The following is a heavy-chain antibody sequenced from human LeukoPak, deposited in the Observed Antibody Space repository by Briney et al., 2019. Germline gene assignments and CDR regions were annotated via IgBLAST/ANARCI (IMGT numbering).Heavy chain of an antibody. CDR1: GGSISSSSYY. CDR2: IYYSGST. Sequence: SETLSLTCTVSGGSISSSSYYWGWIRQPPGKGLEWIGSIYYSGSTYYNPSLKSRVTISVDTSKNQFSLKLSSVTAADTAVYYCARGSYYGGNSDPLDYWGQGTLVTVSS. D-gene: IGHD4-23*01. CDR3: ARGSYYGGNSDPLDY. V-gene: IGHV4-39*07. J-gene: IGHJ4*02.